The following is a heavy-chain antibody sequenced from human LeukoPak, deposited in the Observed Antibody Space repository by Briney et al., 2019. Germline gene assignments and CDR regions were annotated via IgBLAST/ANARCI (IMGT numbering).Heavy chain of an antibody. CDR1: GGSISSGGYY. CDR3: ARAIYCYDSSGYSAFYFDY. D-gene: IGHD3-22*01. Sequence: PSQTLSLTCTVSGGSISSGGYYWSWIRQHPGKGLEWIGYIYYSGSTYYNPSLKSRVTISVDTSKNQFSLKLSSVTAADTAVYYCARAIYCYDSSGYSAFYFDYWGQGTLVTVSS. J-gene: IGHJ4*02. V-gene: IGHV4-31*03. CDR2: IYYSGST.